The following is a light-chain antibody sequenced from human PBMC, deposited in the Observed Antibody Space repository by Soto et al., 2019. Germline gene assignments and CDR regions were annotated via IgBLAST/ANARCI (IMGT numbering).Light chain of an antibody. CDR2: GNI. V-gene: IGLV1-40*01. Sequence: QSVLTQPPSVSGAPGQRVTISCTGSSSNIGAGYDVHWYQHLPGAAPKLLIYGNINRPSGVPDRFSGSKSGTSASLAITGLQAEDEADYYCSLYTSSSTFVFGTGTKVTVL. CDR1: SSNIGAGYD. J-gene: IGLJ1*01. CDR3: SLYTSSSTFV.